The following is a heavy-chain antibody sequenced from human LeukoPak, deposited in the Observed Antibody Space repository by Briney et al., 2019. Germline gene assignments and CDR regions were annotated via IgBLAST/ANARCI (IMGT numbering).Heavy chain of an antibody. Sequence: GGSLRLSCAASGFTFSDYSMNWVRQAPGKGLEWVSYISSSSGAIYYADSLKGRFTISRDNAKNSAYLQMNSLRAEDTAVYYCAKQSSSSGGYWGQGTLVTVSS. D-gene: IGHD6-6*01. CDR2: ISSSSGAI. CDR1: GFTFSDYS. V-gene: IGHV3-48*04. J-gene: IGHJ4*02. CDR3: AKQSSSSGGY.